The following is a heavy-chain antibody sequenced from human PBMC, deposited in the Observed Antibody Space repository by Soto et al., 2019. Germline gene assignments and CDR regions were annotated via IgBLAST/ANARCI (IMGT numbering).Heavy chain of an antibody. D-gene: IGHD2-21*01. J-gene: IGHJ3*01. CDR2: ISPK. CDR1: GFSFRTYG. V-gene: IGHV3-33*01. Sequence: GGSLRLSCAVSGFSFRTYGFHWARQPPGKGLEWVAVISPKGLSDSVEGRFTISRDNSKGTLYLQINNLRADDTGIYYCARDEAYGHQHALALWTQGTIV. CDR3: ARDEAYGHQHALAL.